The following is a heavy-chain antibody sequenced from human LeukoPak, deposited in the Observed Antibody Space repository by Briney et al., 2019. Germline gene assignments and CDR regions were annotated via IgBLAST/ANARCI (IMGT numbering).Heavy chain of an antibody. CDR2: IYSGGST. CDR1: GLTGRSNF. J-gene: IGHJ6*02. V-gene: IGHV3-66*01. D-gene: IGHD1-1*01. CDR3: ASSGTASRGAMDV. Sequence: GXLRLSCAASGLTGRSNFMTGVRQAPGKGLEWVSAIYSGGSTFYAASVRGRFNISRDNSKKTMFLQMSSLRVEDAAVYYCASSGTASRGAMDVWGQGTTVTVSS.